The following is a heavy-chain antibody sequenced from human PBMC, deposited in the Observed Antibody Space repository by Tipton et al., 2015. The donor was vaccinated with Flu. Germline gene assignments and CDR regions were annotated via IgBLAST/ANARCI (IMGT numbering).Heavy chain of an antibody. J-gene: IGHJ4*02. Sequence: TLSLTCAVYGGSFSGYYWSWIRQPPGKGLEWIGEINHSGSTYYSPSLKSRVTISADTSSNQFSLRLSSVTAADTAVYYCARVETVQLYSFDYWGQGTVVTGSS. CDR2: INHSGST. V-gene: IGHV4-34*01. CDR3: ARVETVQLYSFDY. CDR1: GGSFSGYY. D-gene: IGHD5-18*01.